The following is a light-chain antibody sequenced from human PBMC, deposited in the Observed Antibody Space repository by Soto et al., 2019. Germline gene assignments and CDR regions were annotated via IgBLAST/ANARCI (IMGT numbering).Light chain of an antibody. CDR3: QQADTFPIT. CDR1: QGISRS. CDR2: AAS. J-gene: IGKJ5*01. V-gene: IGKV1D-12*01. Sequence: MQLSQSKSSVSASVGDRVTISCQASQGISRSLAWYKQKPGKAPKLLIYAASSLQSGVPSRFSGSGFGTDFTLTISSLQPEGSAIYYCQQADTFPITFGHGTLLEI.